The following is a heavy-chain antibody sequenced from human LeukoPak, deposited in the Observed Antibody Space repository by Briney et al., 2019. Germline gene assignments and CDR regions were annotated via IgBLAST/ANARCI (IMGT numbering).Heavy chain of an antibody. V-gene: IGHV3-30*18. CDR2: ISHDGTVQ. Sequence: GGSLSLSWAASGFTFTIYGMQWVRQAPGKGLEGVAVISHDGTVQHYADSVKGRFTISRDDSDNTLYLQMNSLRDEDTAMYYCAKEGTAMASSYFDYWGQGTLITVSS. J-gene: IGHJ4*02. D-gene: IGHD5-18*01. CDR3: AKEGTAMASSYFDY. CDR1: GFTFTIYG.